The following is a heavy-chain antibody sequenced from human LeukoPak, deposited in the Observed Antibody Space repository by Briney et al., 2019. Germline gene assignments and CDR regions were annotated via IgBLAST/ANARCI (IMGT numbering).Heavy chain of an antibody. D-gene: IGHD5-24*01. V-gene: IGHV3-23*01. CDR3: AKVPRRDGYNFPFDY. J-gene: IGHJ4*02. CDR1: GFTFSSYA. CDR2: ISGSGGST. Sequence: GGSLRLSCAASGFTFSSYAMSWVRQAPGKGLEWVSAISGSGGSTYYADSVKGRFTISRDNSKNTLYLQMNSLRAEDTAVYYCAKVPRRDGYNFPFDYWGQGTLVTVSS.